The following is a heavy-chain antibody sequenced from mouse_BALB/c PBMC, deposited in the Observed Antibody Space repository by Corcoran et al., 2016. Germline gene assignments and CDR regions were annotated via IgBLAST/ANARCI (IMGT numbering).Heavy chain of an antibody. V-gene: IGHV9-3-1*01. CDR1: GYTFTNYG. D-gene: IGHD1-1*01. CDR2: INTYTGEP. CDR3: ARVLYYTDY. J-gene: IGHJ2*01. Sequence: QIQLVQSGPELKKPGETVKISCKASGYTFTNYGMNWVKQAPGKGLKWMGWINTYTGEPTYADDFKGRFSFSLETSASTAYLQINNLKNEDTATYFCARVLYYTDYWCQGTTLTISS.